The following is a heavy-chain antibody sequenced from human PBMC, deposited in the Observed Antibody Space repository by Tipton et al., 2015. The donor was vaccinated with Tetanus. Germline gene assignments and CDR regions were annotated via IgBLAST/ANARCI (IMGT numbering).Heavy chain of an antibody. V-gene: IGHV4-31*03. J-gene: IGHJ4*02. D-gene: IGHD5-18*01. CDR1: GASINAGGYL. Sequence: TLSLTCTVSGASINAGGYLWTWVRQQPGKGLEWIGNIYYTAHNSYNPSLDSRVSISVDTSKNQCSLRLTSVTAADTAVYFCARGLPQGPFYIDYWGQGKQVMVSS. CDR3: ARGLPQGPFYIDY. CDR2: IYYTAHN.